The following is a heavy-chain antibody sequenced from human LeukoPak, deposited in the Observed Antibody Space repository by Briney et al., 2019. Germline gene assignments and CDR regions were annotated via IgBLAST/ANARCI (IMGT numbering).Heavy chain of an antibody. CDR3: ARGVYYDSSGYYSDY. CDR1: GYTFIAYY. CDR2: VNPNSGAT. D-gene: IGHD3-22*01. J-gene: IGHJ4*02. Sequence: ASVKVSCKASGYTFIAYYMYWVRQAPGQGLEWMGWVNPNSGATNYAQKFQGRVTMTRDTSLSTVYVELTWLTSDDTAVYYCARGVYYDSSGYYSDYWGQGTLVTVSS. V-gene: IGHV1-2*02.